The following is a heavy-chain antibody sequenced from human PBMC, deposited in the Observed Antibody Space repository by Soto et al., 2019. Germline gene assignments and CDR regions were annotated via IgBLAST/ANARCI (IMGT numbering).Heavy chain of an antibody. D-gene: IGHD1-1*01. J-gene: IGHJ6*03. V-gene: IGHV4-39*06. CDR3: ARGGQLERRGFGALLSYYYYMDV. CDR2: IYHSGST. CDR1: GDSISSSVYY. Sequence: SETLSLTCTVSGDSISSSVYYWGWIRQPPGKGLEWIGSIYHSGSTNYNPSLKSRVTISVDTSKNQFPLKLSSVTAADTAVYYCARGGQLERRGFGALLSYYYYMDVWGKGTTVTVSS.